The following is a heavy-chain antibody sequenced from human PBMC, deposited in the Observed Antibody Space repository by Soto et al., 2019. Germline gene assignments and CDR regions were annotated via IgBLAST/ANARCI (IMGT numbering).Heavy chain of an antibody. CDR3: ARDGSSTANCLDP. CDR2: IYYTGVT. Sequence: SETLSLPCPVSGSSLHIGGYYWAWIRQNPGKGLEWIGYIYYTGVTYYNPSLGSRVNISVDTSKNQFSLELTSVTAADTAVYYCARDGSSTANCLDPWGQGLLVPVSS. D-gene: IGHD2-2*01. CDR1: GSSLHIGGYY. V-gene: IGHV4-31*03. J-gene: IGHJ5*02.